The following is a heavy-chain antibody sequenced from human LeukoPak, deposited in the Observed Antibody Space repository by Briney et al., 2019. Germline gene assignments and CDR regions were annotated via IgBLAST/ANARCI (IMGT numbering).Heavy chain of an antibody. D-gene: IGHD1-26*01. CDR3: AREAGATDY. V-gene: IGHV3-66*01. CDR1: GFTVSSSY. J-gene: IGHJ4*02. Sequence: GGSLRLSCAVSGFTVSSSYMSWVRQSPGKGLEWVSFIYTGGSTYYADSVKGRFRISRDNSKNMLYLQMNSLRAEDTAVYYCAREAGATDYWGQGTLVTVSS. CDR2: IYTGGST.